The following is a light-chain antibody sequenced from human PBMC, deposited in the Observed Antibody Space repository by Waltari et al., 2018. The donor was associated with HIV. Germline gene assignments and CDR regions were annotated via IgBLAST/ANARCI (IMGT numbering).Light chain of an antibody. V-gene: IGKV4-1*01. J-gene: IGKJ1*01. CDR1: QSVLFSYTDKNY. Sequence: DIVMTQSPDSLTVSLGERATINYKSTQSVLFSYTDKNYLAWYQQKPGQSPKLLVYWASTREFGVPDRFSGSGSGTNFTLTISSLQAEDVAVYYCQQYYATPWTFGQGTKVEIK. CDR3: QQYYATPWT. CDR2: WAS.